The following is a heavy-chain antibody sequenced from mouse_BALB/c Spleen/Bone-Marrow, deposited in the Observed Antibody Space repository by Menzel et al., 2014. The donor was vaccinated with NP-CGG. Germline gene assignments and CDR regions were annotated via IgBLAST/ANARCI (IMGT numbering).Heavy chain of an antibody. D-gene: IGHD3-1*01. CDR1: GYTFTSYW. CDR2: IDPSDSYT. CDR3: ATAWATSYAMDY. Sequence: VQLVESGAELVKPGASVKLSCKASGYTFTSYWMHWVKQRPGQGLEWIGEIDPSDSYTNYNQKFEGKATLTVDKSSSTAYMQLSSLTSEDSAVYYCATAWATSYAMDYWGQGTSVTVSS. V-gene: IGHV1-69*02. J-gene: IGHJ4*01.